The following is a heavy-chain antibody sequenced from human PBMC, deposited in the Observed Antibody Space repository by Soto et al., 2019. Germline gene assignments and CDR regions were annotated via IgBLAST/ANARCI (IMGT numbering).Heavy chain of an antibody. V-gene: IGHV1-69*13. CDR1: GGTFSSYA. CDR3: ARDGGSGSYYNPYYFDY. D-gene: IGHD3-10*01. J-gene: IGHJ4*02. CDR2: IIPIFGTA. Sequence: SVKVSCKASGGTFSSYAISWVRQAPGQGLEWMGGIIPIFGTANYAQKFQGRVTITADESTSTAYMELSSLRSEDTAVYYCARDGGSGSYYNPYYFDYWGQGTLVTVSS.